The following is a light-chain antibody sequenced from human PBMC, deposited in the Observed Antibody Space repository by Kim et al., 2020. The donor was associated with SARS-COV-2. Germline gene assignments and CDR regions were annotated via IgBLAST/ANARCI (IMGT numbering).Light chain of an antibody. Sequence: SISCRSSQRLVHSDGNTYLNWVQQRPGQSPRRLIYKVSNRDSGVPDRFSGSGSGADFTLKISRVETEDVGVYYCMQGTYWPRTFGQGTKVDIK. V-gene: IGKV2-30*02. CDR1: QRLVHSDGNTY. J-gene: IGKJ1*01. CDR2: KVS. CDR3: MQGTYWPRT.